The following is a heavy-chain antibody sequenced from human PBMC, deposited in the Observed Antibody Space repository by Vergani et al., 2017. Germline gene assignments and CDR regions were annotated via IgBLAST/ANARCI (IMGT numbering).Heavy chain of an antibody. V-gene: IGHV4-59*01. J-gene: IGHJ5*02. CDR2: IYYSGST. Sequence: QVQLQESGPGLVKPSETLSLTCTVSGGSISSYYWSWIRQPPGKGLEWIGYIYYSGSTNYNPSLKSRVTISVDTSKNQFSLKLSSVTAADTAEYYCARGPKVGTGMYNWFDPWGQGTLVTVSS. CDR1: GGSISSYY. CDR3: ARGPKVGTGMYNWFDP. D-gene: IGHD2-21*02.